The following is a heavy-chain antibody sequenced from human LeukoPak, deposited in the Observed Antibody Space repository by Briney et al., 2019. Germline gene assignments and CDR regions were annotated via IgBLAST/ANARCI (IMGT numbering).Heavy chain of an antibody. D-gene: IGHD6-13*01. Sequence: ASVKVFCKASGYTFTVHYIHWVRQAPGQGLEWMGWINPKNAGTNYAQKFQGRVTMTRDTSTGTAYMELSRLRSDDTAVYYCARTLYIAAAPGGFDYWGQGTLVAVSS. J-gene: IGHJ4*02. V-gene: IGHV1-2*02. CDR3: ARTLYIAAAPGGFDY. CDR2: INPKNAGT. CDR1: GYTFTVHY.